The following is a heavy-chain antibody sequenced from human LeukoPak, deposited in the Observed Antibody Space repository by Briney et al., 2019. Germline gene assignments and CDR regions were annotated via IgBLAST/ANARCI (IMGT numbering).Heavy chain of an antibody. CDR1: GFTVSSNY. D-gene: IGHD3-16*01. Sequence: GGSLRLSCAASGFTVSSNYMSWVRPAPGKGLEWVSVIYSGGSTYYADSVKGRFTISRHNSKNTLYLQMNSLRAEDTAVYYCARGPGGERGYFDYWGQGTLVTVSS. V-gene: IGHV3-53*04. CDR3: ARGPGGERGYFDY. J-gene: IGHJ4*02. CDR2: IYSGGST.